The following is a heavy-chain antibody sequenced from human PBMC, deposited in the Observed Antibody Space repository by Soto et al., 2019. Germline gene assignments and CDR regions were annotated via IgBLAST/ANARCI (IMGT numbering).Heavy chain of an antibody. CDR1: GFTFDDYT. D-gene: IGHD4-17*01. CDR3: AKVQDYGGNSNV. Sequence: PGGSLRLSCAASGFTFDDYTMHWVRQVPGKGLEWVAGINWNSVNIAYADSVKGRFTISRDNAKNALYLQMNSLRPEDTALYYCAKVQDYGGNSNVWGQVTAVTVSS. J-gene: IGHJ6*02. V-gene: IGHV3-9*01. CDR2: INWNSVNI.